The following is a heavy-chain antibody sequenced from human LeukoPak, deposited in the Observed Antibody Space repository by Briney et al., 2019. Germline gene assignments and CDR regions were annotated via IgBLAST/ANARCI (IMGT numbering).Heavy chain of an antibody. CDR3: PKDNYDILTGYYQRGVDY. J-gene: IGHJ4*02. CDR2: ISSSSSYI. V-gene: IGHV3-21*04. Sequence: GGSLRLSCAASGFTFSSYSMNWVRQAAGKGLEWVSSISSSSSYIYYADSVKGRFTISRDNAKNSLYLQMNSLRAEDTAVYYCPKDNYDILTGYYQRGVDYWGQGTLVTVSS. D-gene: IGHD3-9*01. CDR1: GFTFSSYS.